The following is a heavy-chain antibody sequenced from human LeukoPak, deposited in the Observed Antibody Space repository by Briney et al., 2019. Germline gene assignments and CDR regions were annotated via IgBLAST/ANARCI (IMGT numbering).Heavy chain of an antibody. CDR1: GFTFSTNG. CDR3: AKVPNRSETLDF. D-gene: IGHD1-14*01. V-gene: IGHV3-30*02. J-gene: IGHJ4*02. CDR2: IRNDASNE. Sequence: GGSLRLSCAASGFTFSTNGMHWVRQAPGNGLEWVAFIRNDASNEYYVDSVKGRFTISRDNSKDTLYLQMNSLRLEDTAVYYCAKVPNRSETLDFWGQGTLVTVSS.